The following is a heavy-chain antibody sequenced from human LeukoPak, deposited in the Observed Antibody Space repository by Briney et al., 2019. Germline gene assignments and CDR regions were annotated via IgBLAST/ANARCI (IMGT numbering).Heavy chain of an antibody. CDR2: ISSSSSYI. V-gene: IGHV3-21*01. J-gene: IGHJ6*02. CDR1: GFTFSSYS. D-gene: IGHD5-18*01. Sequence: PGGSLRLSCAASGFTFSSYSVNWVRQAPGKGLEWVSSISSSSSYIYYADSVKGRFTISRDNAKNSLYLQMNSLRAEDTAVYYCARDGYSYGYYGMDVWGQGTTVTVSS. CDR3: ARDGYSYGYYGMDV.